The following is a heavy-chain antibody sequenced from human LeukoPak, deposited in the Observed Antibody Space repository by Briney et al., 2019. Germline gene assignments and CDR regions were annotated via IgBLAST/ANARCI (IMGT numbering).Heavy chain of an antibody. CDR1: GFTFSDYA. J-gene: IGHJ4*02. Sequence: RTGGSLRLSCAASGFTFSDYAMSWVRQAPEKGLEWVAAIRHSATSTYYAASVKGRFTISRDNSKNTLYLQMGGLRVEDTAVYFCAKALARGGRTGYGYFDSWGQGTLVTVSS. CDR3: AKALARGGRTGYGYFDS. D-gene: IGHD4-17*01. V-gene: IGHV3-23*01. CDR2: IRHSATST.